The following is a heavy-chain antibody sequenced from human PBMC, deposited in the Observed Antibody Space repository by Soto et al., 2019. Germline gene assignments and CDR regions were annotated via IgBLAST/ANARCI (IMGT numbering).Heavy chain of an antibody. J-gene: IGHJ4*02. Sequence: PXGALRLTCVAAGLTFGSRTMSWVRQSPGEGPEWVSTITDTGGDAKYADSVRGRFAISRDNSKNTLYLQMSALRAEDSAIYFCVRGSKDSYPRSRSFEFWGRGTLVTVS. CDR1: GLTFGSRT. CDR3: VRGSKDSYPRSRSFEF. D-gene: IGHD2-15*01. CDR2: ITDTGGDA. V-gene: IGHV3-23*01.